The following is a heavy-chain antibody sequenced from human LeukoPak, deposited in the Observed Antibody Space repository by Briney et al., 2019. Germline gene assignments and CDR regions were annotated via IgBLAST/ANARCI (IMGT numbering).Heavy chain of an antibody. J-gene: IGHJ4*02. Sequence: PGGSLRLSCAASGFTFSSYEMNWVRQAPGKGLEWVSYISSSGSTIYYADSVKGRFTISRDNAKNSLYLQMNSLRAEGTAVYYCARDPGYGFDYWGQGTLVTVSS. CDR2: ISSSGSTI. CDR3: ARDPGYGFDY. D-gene: IGHD6-13*01. CDR1: GFTFSSYE. V-gene: IGHV3-48*03.